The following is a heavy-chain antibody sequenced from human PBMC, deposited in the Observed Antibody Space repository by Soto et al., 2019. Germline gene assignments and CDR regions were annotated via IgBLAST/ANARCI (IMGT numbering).Heavy chain of an antibody. V-gene: IGHV4-59*01. D-gene: IGHD3-10*01. CDR2: IYYSGST. J-gene: IGHJ4*02. CDR3: ARSWDYYGTFSY. Sequence: SETLSLTCTVSGGSISSYYWSWIRQSPGKGLEWIGYIYYSGSTNYNPSLKSRVTISVDTSKNQFSLKLSSVTAADTAVYYCARSWDYYGTFSYWGQGTLVTVSS. CDR1: GGSISSYY.